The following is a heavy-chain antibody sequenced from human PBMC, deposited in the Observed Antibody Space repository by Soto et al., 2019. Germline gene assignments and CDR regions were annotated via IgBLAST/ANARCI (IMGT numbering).Heavy chain of an antibody. V-gene: IGHV3-15*07. CDR1: GFTFSNAW. CDR2: IKSKTDGGTT. CDR3: AKMMRRFGEFDYYYYGMDV. D-gene: IGHD3-10*01. J-gene: IGHJ6*02. Sequence: PGGSLRLSCAASGFTFSNAWMNWVRQAPGKGLEWVGRIKSKTDGGTTDYAAPVKGRFTISRDDSKNTLYLQMNSLKTEDTAVYYCAKMMRRFGEFDYYYYGMDVWGQGTTVTVSS.